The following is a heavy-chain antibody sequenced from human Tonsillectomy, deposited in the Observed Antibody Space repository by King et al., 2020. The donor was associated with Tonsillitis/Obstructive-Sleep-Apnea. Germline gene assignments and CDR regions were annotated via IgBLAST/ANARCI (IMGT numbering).Heavy chain of an antibody. CDR3: ARVLDYFDSSGYRAFDV. Sequence: VQLVESGGGLVQPGGSLRLSCAASGFTFSSYWMSWVRQAPGKGLEWVANIKEDGSEKYYVDSVKGRFTISRDNAKISLYLQMNSLRAEDTAVYYCARVLDYFDSSGYRAFDVWGQGTMVTVSS. D-gene: IGHD3-22*01. CDR1: GFTFSSYW. CDR2: IKEDGSEK. J-gene: IGHJ3*01. V-gene: IGHV3-7*03.